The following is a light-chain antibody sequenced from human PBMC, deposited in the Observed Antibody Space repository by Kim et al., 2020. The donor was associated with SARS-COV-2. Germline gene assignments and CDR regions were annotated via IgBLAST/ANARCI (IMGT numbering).Light chain of an antibody. CDR3: QQTYNFPYT. Sequence: DIQMTQSPSSVSASVGDRVTITCRASQDIRSRLTWYQQKPGETPKLLIYTASTLQSGVPSRFSGSGSGADFTLTISSLQPEDFATYYCQQTYNFPYTFGQGTKLEI. CDR1: QDIRSR. CDR2: TAS. J-gene: IGKJ2*01. V-gene: IGKV1-12*01.